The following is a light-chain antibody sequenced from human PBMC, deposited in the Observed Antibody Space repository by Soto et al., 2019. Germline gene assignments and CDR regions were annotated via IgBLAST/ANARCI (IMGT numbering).Light chain of an antibody. Sequence: DIQMTQSPSSLSASVGDRVTISCRASQSIRNYVSWYQQKPGTAPKLLIRAASTLQSGVPSRFRGSGSGTDFTLTISSLQIEDFATYFCQQTDSTPQTFGQGT. CDR1: QSIRNY. CDR3: QQTDSTPQT. CDR2: AAS. V-gene: IGKV1-39*01. J-gene: IGKJ1*01.